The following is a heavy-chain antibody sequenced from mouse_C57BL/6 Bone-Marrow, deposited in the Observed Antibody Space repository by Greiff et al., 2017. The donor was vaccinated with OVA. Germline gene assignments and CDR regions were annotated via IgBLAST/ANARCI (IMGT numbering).Heavy chain of an antibody. CDR3: AREAAWFAY. V-gene: IGHV3-6*01. CDR2: ISYDGSN. J-gene: IGHJ3*01. Sequence: EVQLQQSGPGLVKPSQSLSLTCSVTGYSITSGYYWTWIRQFPGNKLEWMGYISYDGSNNYNPSLKNRISITRDTSKNQFFLKLNSVTTEDTATYYCAREAAWFAYWGQGTLVTVSA. CDR1: GYSITSGYY. D-gene: IGHD3-3*01.